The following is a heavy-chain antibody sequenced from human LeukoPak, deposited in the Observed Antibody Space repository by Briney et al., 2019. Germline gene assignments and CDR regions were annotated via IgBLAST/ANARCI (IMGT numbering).Heavy chain of an antibody. Sequence: SQTLSLTCAVSGGSISSGGYSWSWIRQPPGKGLEWIGYIYYSGSTNYNPSLKSRVTISVDTSKNQFSLKLSSVTAADTAVYYCARGYYYDSSYAFDIWGQGTMVTVSS. CDR1: GGSISSGGYS. CDR3: ARGYYYDSSYAFDI. V-gene: IGHV4-61*08. D-gene: IGHD3-22*01. J-gene: IGHJ3*02. CDR2: IYYSGST.